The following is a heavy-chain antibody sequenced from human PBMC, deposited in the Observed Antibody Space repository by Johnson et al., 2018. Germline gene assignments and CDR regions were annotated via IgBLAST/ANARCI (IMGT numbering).Heavy chain of an antibody. Sequence: VQLVESGGGLVQPGRSLRLSCTTSGFTFGDYGSNWFRQAPGKGLEWVGFIRSKAYGGTTEYAASVEGRFTIPRDASKSIAYLQMNSLKTEDTAVYYWARARSWGIQLYYYYYGMDVWGQGTTVTVSS. V-gene: IGHV3-49*03. CDR1: GFTFGDYG. CDR2: IRSKAYGGTT. CDR3: ARARSWGIQLYYYYYGMDV. J-gene: IGHJ6*02. D-gene: IGHD5-18*01.